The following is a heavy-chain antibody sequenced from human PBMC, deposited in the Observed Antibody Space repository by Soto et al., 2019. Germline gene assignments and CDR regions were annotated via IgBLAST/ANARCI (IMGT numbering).Heavy chain of an antibody. D-gene: IGHD4-17*01. CDR2: ISSSSSYI. CDR3: ASNVGATGTTGGDY. Sequence: EVQLVESGGGLVKPGGSLRLSCAASGFTFSSYSMNWVRQAPGKGLEWVSSISSSSSYIYYADSVKGRFTISRDNAKNSLYLKMNSLRAEDTAVYYSASNVGATGTTGGDYWGQGTLVTVSS. CDR1: GFTFSSYS. V-gene: IGHV3-21*01. J-gene: IGHJ4*02.